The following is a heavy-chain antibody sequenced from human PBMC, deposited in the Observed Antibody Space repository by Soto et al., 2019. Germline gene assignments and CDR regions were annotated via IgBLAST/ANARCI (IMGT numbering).Heavy chain of an antibody. CDR1: GFPFSSYA. CDR2: ISGPVSTT. Sequence: GGSLRLSCAASGFPFSSYAMSWVRQAPGKGLEWASLISGPVSTTYYADSVKGRFTITRDNSKNTLNLQMNSLRAEDTAVYFCAKGFYAGKSNWFESWGQGTRVTVSS. CDR3: AKGFYAGKSNWFES. J-gene: IGHJ5*01. V-gene: IGHV3-23*01. D-gene: IGHD4-17*01.